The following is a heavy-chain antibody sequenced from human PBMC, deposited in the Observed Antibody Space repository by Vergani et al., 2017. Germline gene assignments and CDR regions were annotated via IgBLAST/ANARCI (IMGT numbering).Heavy chain of an antibody. CDR3: ARSAPLYHDMLTASTTYYFDS. CDR2: IYYSGTS. D-gene: IGHD3-9*01. CDR1: GGSISSGDYY. V-gene: IGHV4-30-4*08. Sequence: QVQLQESGPGLVKPSQTLSLTCTVSGGSISSGDYYWSWIRQPPGKGLEWIGYIYYSGTSYYNPSLKSRVSISIDTSKNQFSLKVTSVTAADTAVYYCARSAPLYHDMLTASTTYYFDSWGQGTLVAVSS. J-gene: IGHJ4*02.